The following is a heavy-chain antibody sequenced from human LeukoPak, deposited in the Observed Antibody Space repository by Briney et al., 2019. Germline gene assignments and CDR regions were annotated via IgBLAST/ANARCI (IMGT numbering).Heavy chain of an antibody. V-gene: IGHV4-39*01. J-gene: IGHJ6*03. CDR1: GGSISSSSYY. Sequence: SETLSLTCTVSGGSISSSSYYWDWVRQPPGKGLEWIGNVYYGGNTFYNSSLESRVTISVDMSKNLFSLKLSSLTAADTAVYYCARQRADYFYHYLDVWGKGTSVTVSS. CDR3: ARQRADYFYHYLDV. CDR2: VYYGGNT.